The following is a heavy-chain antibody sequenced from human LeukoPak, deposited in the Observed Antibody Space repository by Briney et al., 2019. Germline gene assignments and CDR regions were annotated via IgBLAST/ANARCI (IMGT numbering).Heavy chain of an antibody. CDR2: IRYDGSNK. CDR1: GFTFSSYG. CDR3: ARDGVDGDSFDY. V-gene: IGHV3-30*02. Sequence: PGGSLRLSCAASGFTFSSYGMHWVRQAPGKGLEWVAFIRYDGSNKYYADSVKGRFTISRDNSKNTLYLQMNSLRAEDTAVYYCARDGVDGDSFDYWGQGTLVTVSS. D-gene: IGHD4-17*01. J-gene: IGHJ4*02.